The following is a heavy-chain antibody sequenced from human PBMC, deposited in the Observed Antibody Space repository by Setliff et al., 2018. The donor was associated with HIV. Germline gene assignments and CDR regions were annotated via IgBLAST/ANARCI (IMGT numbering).Heavy chain of an antibody. Sequence: SETLSLTCVVSGYSISSNDWWGWIRQSPGKGLEWIGYIYYSGSIYYNPSLKSRVTMSVDTSKNQFSLKLSSVTAVDTAVYYCARHAEPYDSSGYQGADYFDYWGQGTTVTVSS. V-gene: IGHV4-28*05. CDR1: GYSISSNDW. D-gene: IGHD3-22*01. CDR3: ARHAEPYDSSGYQGADYFDY. J-gene: IGHJ4*03. CDR2: IYYSGSI.